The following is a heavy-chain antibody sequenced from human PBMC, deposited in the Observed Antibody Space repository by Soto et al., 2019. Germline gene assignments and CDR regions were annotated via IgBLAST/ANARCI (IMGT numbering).Heavy chain of an antibody. CDR1: GGSVSTYY. CDR3: ARTYDDSGPNSGGYGFDI. D-gene: IGHD3-22*01. J-gene: IGHJ3*02. CDR2: IYYSGST. V-gene: IGHV4-59*02. Sequence: SETLSLTCTVSGGSVSTYYWSWIRQPPGKGLEWIAYIYYSGSTSYNPSLKSRVTISLDASKNQFSLKLSSVTAADTAVYYCARTYDDSGPNSGGYGFDIWGPGTMVTVSS.